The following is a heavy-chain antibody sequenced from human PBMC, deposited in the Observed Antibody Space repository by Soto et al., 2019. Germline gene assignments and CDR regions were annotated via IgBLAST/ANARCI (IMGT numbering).Heavy chain of an antibody. CDR1: GFTFSSYA. Sequence: GGSLRLSCAASGFTFSSYAMHWVRQAPGKGLEWVAVIPYDGSNKYYADSVKGRFTISRDNSKNTLYLQMNSLRAEDTAVYYCARDEDYYGSGYGMDVWGQGTTVTVSS. J-gene: IGHJ6*02. CDR2: IPYDGSNK. D-gene: IGHD3-10*01. V-gene: IGHV3-30-3*01. CDR3: ARDEDYYGSGYGMDV.